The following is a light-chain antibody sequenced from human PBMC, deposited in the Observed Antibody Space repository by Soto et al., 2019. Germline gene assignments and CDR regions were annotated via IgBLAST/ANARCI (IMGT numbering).Light chain of an antibody. V-gene: IGLV2-14*01. J-gene: IGLJ3*02. CDR3: ASYSSSKTWV. Sequence: QSALTQPASVSGSPGQSIAISCTGTSSDVGRYKYVSWYQHHPGKAPKLILYEVSNRPSGVSDRFSGSKSGNTASLTISGLQAEDEADYFCASYSSSKTWVIGEGTKLTVL. CDR2: EVS. CDR1: SSDVGRYKY.